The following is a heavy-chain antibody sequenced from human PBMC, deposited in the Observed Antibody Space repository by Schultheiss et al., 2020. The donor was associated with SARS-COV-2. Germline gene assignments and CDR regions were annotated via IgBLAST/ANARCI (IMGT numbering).Heavy chain of an antibody. CDR2: IYYSGST. CDR3: ARGGLVVPDNAFDI. Sequence: SQTLSLTCTVSGGSISSHYWSWIRQPPGKGLEWIGYIYYSGSTNYNPSLKSRVTISVDTSQNQFSLKLSSVTAADTAVYYCARGGLVVPDNAFDIWGRGTTVTVSS. V-gene: IGHV4-59*11. D-gene: IGHD2-2*01. CDR1: GGSISSHY. J-gene: IGHJ3*02.